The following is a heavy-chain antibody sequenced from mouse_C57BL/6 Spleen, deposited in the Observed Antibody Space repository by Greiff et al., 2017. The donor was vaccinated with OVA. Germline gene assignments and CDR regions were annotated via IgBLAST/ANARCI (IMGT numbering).Heavy chain of an antibody. CDR2: ISSGSSTI. CDR1: GFTFSDYG. J-gene: IGHJ2*01. V-gene: IGHV5-17*01. CDR3: ARNLDFDY. Sequence: EVKLMESGGGLVKPGGPLKLSCAASGFTFSDYGMHWVRQAPEKGLEWVAYISSGSSTIYYADTVKGRFTISRDNAKNTLFLQMTSLRSEDTAMYYCARNLDFDYWGQGTTLTVSS.